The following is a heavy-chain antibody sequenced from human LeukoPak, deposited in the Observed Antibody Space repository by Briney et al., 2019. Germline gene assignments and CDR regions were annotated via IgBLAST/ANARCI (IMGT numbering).Heavy chain of an antibody. J-gene: IGHJ4*02. V-gene: IGHV1-69*04. CDR3: ARDPRIFGVVITPLTSDY. Sequence: SVKVSCKASGGTFSSYAISWVRQAPGQGLEWMGRIIPILGIANYAQKLQGRVTMTTDTSTSTAYMELRSLRSDDTAVYYCARDPRIFGVVITPLTSDYWGQGTLVTVSS. CDR1: GGTFSSYA. CDR2: IIPILGIA. D-gene: IGHD3-3*01.